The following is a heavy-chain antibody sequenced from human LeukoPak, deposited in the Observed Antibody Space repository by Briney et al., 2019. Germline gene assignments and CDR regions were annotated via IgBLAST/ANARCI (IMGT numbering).Heavy chain of an antibody. D-gene: IGHD2-15*01. J-gene: IGHJ5*02. CDR2: IDPNDTYS. CDR3: ARLSPGVVAGLHHDQ. V-gene: IGHV5-10-1*01. CDR1: VYSFTNYC. Sequence: GESLKISCKGSVYSFTNYCIIWVREMPGKGLEWMGRIDPNDTYSPYSPSHHTHATISANKSVSPAYRQWSSLNAADTAISSCARLSPGVVAGLHHDQWGQGTLVTVSS.